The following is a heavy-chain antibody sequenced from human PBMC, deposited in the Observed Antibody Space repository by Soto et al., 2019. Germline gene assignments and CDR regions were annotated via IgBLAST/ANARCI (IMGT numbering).Heavy chain of an antibody. V-gene: IGHV2-70*17. CDR1: GFSLSTSGMS. CDR3: ERMGPPIPYYFDY. CDR2: IDWDDDK. D-gene: IGHD2-21*01. J-gene: IGHJ4*02. Sequence: SGPTLVNPTQTLTLTCTFSGFSLSTSGMSMSWIRQPPGKALEWLARIDWDDDKFYSTSLKTRLTISKDTSKNQVVLTMTNMDPVDKAIFYCERMGPPIPYYFDYWGQGTRVTVSS.